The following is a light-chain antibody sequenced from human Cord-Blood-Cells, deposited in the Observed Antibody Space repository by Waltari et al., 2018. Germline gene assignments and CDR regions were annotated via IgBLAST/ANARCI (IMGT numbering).Light chain of an antibody. J-gene: IGKJ4*01. CDR3: QQFNNYPQVT. CDR2: DAS. Sequence: AIQLTQSPSSLSASVGDRVTITCRASQGIISALAWYQQKPGKAPKLLIYDASSLESGVPSRFSGSGSGTDFTLTISSLQPDDFATYYCQQFNNYPQVTFGGGTKVEIK. CDR1: QGIISA. V-gene: IGKV1D-13*01.